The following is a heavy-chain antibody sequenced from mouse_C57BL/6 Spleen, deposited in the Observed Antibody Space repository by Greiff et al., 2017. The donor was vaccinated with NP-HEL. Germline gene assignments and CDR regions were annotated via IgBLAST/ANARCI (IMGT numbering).Heavy chain of an antibody. CDR3: SRQAYYYGSSYEFAY. D-gene: IGHD1-1*01. CDR1: GFTFSSYT. V-gene: IGHV5-9*01. CDR2: ISGGGGNT. Sequence: EVQLVESGGGLVKPGGSLKLSCAASGFTFSSYTMSWVRQTPEKRLEWVATISGGGGNTYYPDSVKGRFTISRDNAKNTLYLQMSSLRSEDTALYYCSRQAYYYGSSYEFAYWGQGTLVTVSA. J-gene: IGHJ3*01.